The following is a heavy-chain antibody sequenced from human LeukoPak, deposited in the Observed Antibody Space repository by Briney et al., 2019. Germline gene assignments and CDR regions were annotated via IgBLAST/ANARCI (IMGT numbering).Heavy chain of an antibody. Sequence: SETLSLTCTVSGGSISSSSYYWGWIRQPPGKGLEWIGSIYYSGSTYYNPSLKSRVTISVDTSKNQFSLKLSSVTAADTAVYYCARQRSTVTHTNSDYWGQGTLVTVSS. CDR1: GGSISSSSYY. CDR2: IYYSGST. D-gene: IGHD4-17*01. CDR3: ARQRSTVTHTNSDY. J-gene: IGHJ4*02. V-gene: IGHV4-39*01.